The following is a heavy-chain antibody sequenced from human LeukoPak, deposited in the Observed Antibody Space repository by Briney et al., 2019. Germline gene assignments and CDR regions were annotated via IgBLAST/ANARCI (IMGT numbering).Heavy chain of an antibody. V-gene: IGHV3-74*01. CDR1: GFTFSSYW. D-gene: IGHD2-2*01. CDR2: TNSDGNST. Sequence: PGGSLRLSCAASGFTFSSYWMHWVRQPPGKGLVWVSRTNSDGNSTRYADPVKGRFTISRDNAKNTLYLQMNSLRAEDTAVYYCARNHQADYWGQGILVTVSS. J-gene: IGHJ4*02. CDR3: ARNHQADY.